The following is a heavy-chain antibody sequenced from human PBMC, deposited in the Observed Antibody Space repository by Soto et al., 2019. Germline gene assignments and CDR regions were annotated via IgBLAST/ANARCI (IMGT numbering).Heavy chain of an antibody. D-gene: IGHD6-13*01. CDR3: AADNFPNWAAAGNAFYYYYGMDV. CDR1: GFTFTSSA. Sequence: GASVKVSCQASGFTFTSSAVQWVRQARGQRLEWIGWIVVGSGNTNYAQKFQERVTITRDMSTSTAYMELSSLRSEDTAVYYCAADNFPNWAAAGNAFYYYYGMDVWGQGTTVTVSS. J-gene: IGHJ6*02. V-gene: IGHV1-58*01. CDR2: IVVGSGNT.